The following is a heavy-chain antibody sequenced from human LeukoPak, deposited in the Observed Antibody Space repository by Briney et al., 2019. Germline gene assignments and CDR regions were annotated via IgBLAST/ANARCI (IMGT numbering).Heavy chain of an antibody. Sequence: GGSLRLSCVASGFTFSDLYMSWIRQAPGKGLELVSYIGGGGYTIYYADSVKGRFTISRDNAKNSLYLQMNSLRAEDTAVYYCAIVGGNADHDYWGQGTLVTVSS. D-gene: IGHD4-23*01. CDR2: IGGGGYTI. V-gene: IGHV3-11*01. J-gene: IGHJ4*02. CDR3: AIVGGNADHDY. CDR1: GFTFSDLY.